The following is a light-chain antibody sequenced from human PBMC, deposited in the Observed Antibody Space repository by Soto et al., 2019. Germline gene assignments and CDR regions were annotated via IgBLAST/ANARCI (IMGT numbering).Light chain of an antibody. CDR2: KTS. J-gene: IGKJ1*01. Sequence: DIQMTQSPSTLSASLGDRVTITCRASQSISSWLARYQQKPAKAPKLLFYKTSSLESGVPSRFIGSGSGTAFTLTIGILQPDAFATYYCQQYNCLRTFGQGTKVEIK. CDR3: QQYNCLRT. CDR1: QSISSW. V-gene: IGKV1-5*03.